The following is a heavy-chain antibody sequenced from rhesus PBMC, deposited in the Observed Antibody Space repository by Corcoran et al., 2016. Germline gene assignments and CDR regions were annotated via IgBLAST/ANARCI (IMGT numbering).Heavy chain of an antibody. D-gene: IGHD1-44*01. CDR2: IYGSSTST. V-gene: IGHV4S10*01. Sequence: QVQLQESGPGVVKPSETLSLTCAVSGGSISDSYRCSWIRQPPGKGLEWIGYIYGSSTSTNYNPSLKIRGTISKETSKNQFALKLSSVTAADTAVYYCARRRGGPNSGLDYWGQGVLVTVSS. J-gene: IGHJ4*01. CDR3: ARRRGGPNSGLDY. CDR1: GGSISDSYR.